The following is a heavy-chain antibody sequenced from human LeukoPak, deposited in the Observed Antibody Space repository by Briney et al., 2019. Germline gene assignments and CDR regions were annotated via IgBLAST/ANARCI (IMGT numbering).Heavy chain of an antibody. CDR1: GFTFSSSA. V-gene: IGHV3-23*01. J-gene: IGHJ4*02. CDR2: ITYSGAST. D-gene: IGHD7-27*01. Sequence: GGSLRLSCTASGFTFSSSAMSWVRQAPGKGLEWVSGITYSGASTYYADSVKGRFTISRDNSKNALYLQMNSLRAEDTAVYHCANRPGDPYYFDYWGQGTLVTVSS. CDR3: ANRPGDPYYFDY.